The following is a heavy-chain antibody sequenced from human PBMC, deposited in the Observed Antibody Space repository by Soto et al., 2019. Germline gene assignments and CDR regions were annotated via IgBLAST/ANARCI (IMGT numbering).Heavy chain of an antibody. CDR3: ARVFYGSGAYYNGGYYSYYMDV. CDR2: ISSSGNAI. D-gene: IGHD3-10*01. Sequence: QVQLVESGGGLVKSGGSLRLSCATSGFTFRDHYMSWIRQAPGKGLEWVSYISSSGNAIYYADSVKGRFTISRDNAKNSLYLQMNSLRAEDTAVYYCARVFYGSGAYYNGGYYSYYMDVWGKGTTVTVSS. CDR1: GFTFRDHY. J-gene: IGHJ6*03. V-gene: IGHV3-11*01.